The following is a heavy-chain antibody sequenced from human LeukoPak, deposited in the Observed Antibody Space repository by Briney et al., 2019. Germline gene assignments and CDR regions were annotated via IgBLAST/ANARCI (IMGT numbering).Heavy chain of an antibody. V-gene: IGHV4-59*01. J-gene: IGHJ6*02. CDR2: IYYSGST. D-gene: IGHD6-25*01. Sequence: SETLSLTCTVSGGSIRSYYWSWIRQPPGKGLEWIGYIYYSGSTKYNPSLKSRVTISVDTSKNQFSLKLSSVTAADTAVYYCARVPSGYDYYYYYGMDVWGQGTTVTVSS. CDR1: GGSIRSYY. CDR3: ARVPSGYDYYYYYGMDV.